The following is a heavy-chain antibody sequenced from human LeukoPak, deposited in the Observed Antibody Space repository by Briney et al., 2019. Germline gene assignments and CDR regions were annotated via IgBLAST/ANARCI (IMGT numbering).Heavy chain of an antibody. CDR3: ARGPIWFGEAGAFDI. Sequence: SETLCLTCTVSGGSISNYYWSRIRQPPGKGLEWIGYIYYSGSTNYNPSLKSRVTISVDTSKNQFSLKLSSVTAADTAVYYCARGPIWFGEAGAFDIWGQGTMVTVSS. D-gene: IGHD3-10*01. J-gene: IGHJ3*02. V-gene: IGHV4-59*01. CDR1: GGSISNYY. CDR2: IYYSGST.